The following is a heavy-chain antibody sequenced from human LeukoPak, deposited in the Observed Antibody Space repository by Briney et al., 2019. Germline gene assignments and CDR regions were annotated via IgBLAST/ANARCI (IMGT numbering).Heavy chain of an antibody. Sequence: GGSLRLSCAASAFTFRSYGMSWVRQAPGKGLEWVSGISGSGGSTHYADSVKGRFTISRDNSKNTLYLQMNSLRAEDTAVYYCAKPGSGYSYATWFDPWGQGTLVTVSS. V-gene: IGHV3-23*01. D-gene: IGHD5-18*01. CDR3: AKPGSGYSYATWFDP. J-gene: IGHJ5*02. CDR2: ISGSGGST. CDR1: AFTFRSYG.